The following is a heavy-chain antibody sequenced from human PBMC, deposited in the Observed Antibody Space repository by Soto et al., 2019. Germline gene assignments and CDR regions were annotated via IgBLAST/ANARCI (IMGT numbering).Heavy chain of an antibody. D-gene: IGHD3-22*01. V-gene: IGHV1-2*02. CDR3: AREWYGGFSSCYENYYYYGMDV. Sequence: ASVKVSCKASGYTFTGYYMHWVRQAPGQGLEWMGWINPNSGGTNYAQKFQGRVTMTRDTSISTAYMELSRLRSDDTAVYYCAREWYGGFSSCYENYYYYGMDVWGQGTTVTVSS. CDR1: GYTFTGYY. CDR2: INPNSGGT. J-gene: IGHJ6*02.